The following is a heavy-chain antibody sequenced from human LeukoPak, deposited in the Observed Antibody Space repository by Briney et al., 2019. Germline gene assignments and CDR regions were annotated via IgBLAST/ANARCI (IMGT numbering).Heavy chain of an antibody. CDR2: ISGSGGNT. V-gene: IGHV3-23*01. J-gene: IGHJ4*02. Sequence: PGGSLRLSCAASGFTFSSYSMNWVRQAPGKGLEWVSGISGSGGNTYYADSVKGRFTISRDNSKNTLSLQMNSLRAEDTAVYYCASYTAYYYDSSGRYSFDYWGQGTLVTVSS. CDR3: ASYTAYYYDSSGRYSFDY. CDR1: GFTFSSYS. D-gene: IGHD3-22*01.